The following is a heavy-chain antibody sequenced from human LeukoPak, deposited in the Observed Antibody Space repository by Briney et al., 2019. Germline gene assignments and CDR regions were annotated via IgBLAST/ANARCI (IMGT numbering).Heavy chain of an antibody. CDR2: ISSSGSTI. D-gene: IGHD5-18*01. CDR1: GFTFSSYS. V-gene: IGHV3-48*04. J-gene: IGHJ4*02. CDR3: ARAGSYGSFDY. Sequence: GGSLRLSCAASGFTFSSYSMNWVRQAPGKGLEWVSYISSSGSTIYYADSVKGRFTISRDNAKNSLYLQMNSLRAEDTAVYYCARAGSYGSFDYWGQGTLVTVSS.